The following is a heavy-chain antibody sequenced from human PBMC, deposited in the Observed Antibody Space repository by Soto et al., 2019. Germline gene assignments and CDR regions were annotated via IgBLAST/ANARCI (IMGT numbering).Heavy chain of an antibody. D-gene: IGHD3-22*01. J-gene: IGHJ4*02. CDR3: AKPYYYDSSGYDY. CDR1: GFSFSNYA. Sequence: PGGSLRLSCAASGFSFSNYAMSWVRQAPGKGLEWVSAISGGGGNTYYADSVKGRFTISRDNSKNTLYLQMNSLRAEDTAVYYCAKPYYYDSSGYDYWGQGTLVTVSS. V-gene: IGHV3-23*01. CDR2: ISGGGGNT.